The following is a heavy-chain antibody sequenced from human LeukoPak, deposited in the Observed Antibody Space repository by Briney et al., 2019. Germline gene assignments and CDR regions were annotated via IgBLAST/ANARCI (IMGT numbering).Heavy chain of an antibody. CDR1: GYTFTNYG. Sequence: ASVTVSCKASGYTFTNYGITWVRQAPGQGLEWMGWISAYNGNTSYAQKFQGRVTMTTDTSTTTAYMELRSLRSDDTAVYYCARGVGQTTGTTGGYYFDFWGQGTLVTVSS. J-gene: IGHJ4*02. V-gene: IGHV1-18*01. D-gene: IGHD1-1*01. CDR3: ARGVGQTTGTTGGYYFDF. CDR2: ISAYNGNT.